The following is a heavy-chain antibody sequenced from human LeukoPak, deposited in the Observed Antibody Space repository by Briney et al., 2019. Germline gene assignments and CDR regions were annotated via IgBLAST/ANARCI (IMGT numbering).Heavy chain of an antibody. CDR2: ISSSSSTI. CDR1: GFTFSSYS. V-gene: IGHV3-48*01. CDR3: ARASGSYYYYYMDV. D-gene: IGHD1-26*01. J-gene: IGHJ6*03. Sequence: GGSLRLSCAASGFTFSSYSMNWVRQAPGKGLEWVSYISSSSSTIYYADSVEGRFTISRDNAKNSLYLQMNSLRAEDTAVYYCARASGSYYYYYMDVWGKGTTVTVSS.